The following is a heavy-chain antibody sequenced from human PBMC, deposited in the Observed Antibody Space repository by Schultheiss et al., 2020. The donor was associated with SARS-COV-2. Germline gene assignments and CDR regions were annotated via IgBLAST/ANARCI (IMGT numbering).Heavy chain of an antibody. CDR1: GFTFDDYG. D-gene: IGHD6-13*01. V-gene: IGHV3-20*04. J-gene: IGHJ4*02. Sequence: ESLKISCAASGFTFDDYGMSWVRQAPGKGLEWVSGINWNGGSTGYADSVKGRFTISRDNAKNSLYLQMNSLRAEDTALYYCAREGYSSSRFFDYWGQGTLVTVSS. CDR2: INWNGGST. CDR3: AREGYSSSRFFDY.